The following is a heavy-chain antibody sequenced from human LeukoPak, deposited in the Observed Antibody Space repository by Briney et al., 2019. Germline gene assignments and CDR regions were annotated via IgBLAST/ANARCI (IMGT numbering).Heavy chain of an antibody. CDR2: INHSGST. V-gene: IGHV4-34*01. D-gene: IGHD3-22*01. J-gene: IGHJ4*02. CDR1: GGSFSGYY. Sequence: PSETLSLTCAVYGGSFSGYYWSWIRRPPGKGLEWIGEINHSGSTNYNPSLKSRVTISVDTSKNQFSLKLSSVTAADTAVYYCATRADSSGYYYVDYWGQGTLVTVSS. CDR3: ATRADSSGYYYVDY.